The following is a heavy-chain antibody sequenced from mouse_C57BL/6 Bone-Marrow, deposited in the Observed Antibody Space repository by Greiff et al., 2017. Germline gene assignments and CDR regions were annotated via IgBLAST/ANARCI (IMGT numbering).Heavy chain of an antibody. CDR1: GFTFSSYG. J-gene: IGHJ3*01. Sequence: EVQLVESGGDLVKPGGSLKLSCAASGFTFSSYGMSWVRQTPDQGLEWVATISSGGSYTYYPDSVKGRFTISGDNAKNTLYLQMSSLKAEDTAMYYCARVYYGSSLAWFAYWGQGTLVTVSA. D-gene: IGHD1-1*01. CDR3: ARVYYGSSLAWFAY. CDR2: ISSGGSYT. V-gene: IGHV5-6*01.